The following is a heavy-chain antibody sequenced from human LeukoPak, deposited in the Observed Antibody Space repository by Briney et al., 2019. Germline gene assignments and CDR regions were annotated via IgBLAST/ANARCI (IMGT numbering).Heavy chain of an antibody. CDR1: GFAFSAYW. CDR3: VRDLILVWTPGDDFDF. D-gene: IGHD2-8*01. J-gene: IGHJ4*02. Sequence: GRSLRLSCAASGFAFSAYWMHWVRQAPGNGLKWVSRINEDATTITYADSVKGRFIISRDNSKKSLYMQMNNLRAEDTAVYYCVRDLILVWTPGDDFDFWGQGTLVIVSS. CDR2: INEDATTI. V-gene: IGHV3-74*01.